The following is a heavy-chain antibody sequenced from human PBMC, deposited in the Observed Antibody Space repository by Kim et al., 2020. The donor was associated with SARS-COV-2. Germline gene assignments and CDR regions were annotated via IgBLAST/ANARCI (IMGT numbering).Heavy chain of an antibody. CDR3: VKGTWLSY. CDR1: GFNFGNFD. CDR2: INGQDDST. Sequence: GGSLRLSCVASGFNFGNFDMSWVRQAPGKGLEWVSVINGQDDSTYYAESVKGRFTVSRDSAKNTLYLQMNSLRSADTAIYYCVKGTWLSYLGPGTLVT. V-gene: IGHV3-23*01. J-gene: IGHJ4*02. D-gene: IGHD5-12*01.